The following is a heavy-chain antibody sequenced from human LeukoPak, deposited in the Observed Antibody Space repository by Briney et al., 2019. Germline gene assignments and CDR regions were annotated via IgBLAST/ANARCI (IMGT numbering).Heavy chain of an antibody. D-gene: IGHD4-11*01. Sequence: SETLSVTCTVSGASISSYFWSWIRQPPGKGPEWIGYIYYSGSTNYSPSLKSRVTISVDTSKNQFSLKLSSVTAADTAVYYCARMYSNYFDYWGQGTLVTVSS. J-gene: IGHJ4*02. CDR3: ARMYSNYFDY. V-gene: IGHV4-59*01. CDR2: IYYSGST. CDR1: GASISSYF.